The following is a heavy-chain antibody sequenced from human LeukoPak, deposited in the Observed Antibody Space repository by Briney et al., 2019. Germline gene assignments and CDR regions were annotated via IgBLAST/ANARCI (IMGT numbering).Heavy chain of an antibody. CDR1: GYTFTSYD. J-gene: IGHJ6*02. CDR3: ARGDTIFGVVITLSYGMDV. CDR2: MNPNSGNT. Sequence: GASAKVSCKASGYTFTSYDINWVRQATGQGLEWMGWMNPNSGNTGYAQKFQGRVTMTRNTSISTAYMELSSLRSEDTAVYYCARGDTIFGVVITLSYGMDVWGQGTTVTVSS. V-gene: IGHV1-8*01. D-gene: IGHD3-3*01.